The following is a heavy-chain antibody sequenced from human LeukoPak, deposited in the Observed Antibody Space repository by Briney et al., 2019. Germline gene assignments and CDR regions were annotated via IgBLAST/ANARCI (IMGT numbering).Heavy chain of an antibody. J-gene: IGHJ6*04. V-gene: IGHV1-2*02. CDR3: ARDILDCSSTSCFTGDV. CDR1: GYTFTGYY. Sequence: ASVKVSCKASGYTFTGYYMHWVRQAPGQGLEWVGWINPNSGGTNYAQKFQGRGTMTRDTSISTAYMELSRLRSDVTAVYYCARDILDCSSTSCFTGDVWGKGTTVTVSS. CDR2: INPNSGGT. D-gene: IGHD2-2*02.